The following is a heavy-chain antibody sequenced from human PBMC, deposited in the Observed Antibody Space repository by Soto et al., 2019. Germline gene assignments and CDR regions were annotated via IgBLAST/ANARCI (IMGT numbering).Heavy chain of an antibody. D-gene: IGHD2-15*01. CDR1: GDSISSYY. V-gene: IGHV4-59*08. CDR2: IYHSGST. CDR3: ARHYCRGGSCYLDY. J-gene: IGHJ4*02. Sequence: QVQLQESGPGLVKPSETLSLTCTVSGDSISSYYWSWIRQPPGKGLEWIGNIYHSGSTNYSPSLKSRVTISVDTSKNQFSLKLTSVTAAVTAVYSCARHYCRGGSCYLDYWGQGTLVTVSS.